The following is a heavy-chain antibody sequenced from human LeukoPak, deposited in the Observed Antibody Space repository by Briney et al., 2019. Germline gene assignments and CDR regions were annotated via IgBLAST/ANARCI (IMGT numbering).Heavy chain of an antibody. CDR1: GYTLTSYY. Sequence: ASVKVSCKASGYTLTSYYMHWVRQAPGQGLEWMGIINPSGGSTSYAQKFQGRVTMTRDTSTSTVYMELSSLRSEDTAVYYCARAYHYGYSSGWYAVDYWGQGTLVTVSS. D-gene: IGHD6-19*01. CDR2: INPSGGST. J-gene: IGHJ4*02. V-gene: IGHV1-46*01. CDR3: ARAYHYGYSSGWYAVDY.